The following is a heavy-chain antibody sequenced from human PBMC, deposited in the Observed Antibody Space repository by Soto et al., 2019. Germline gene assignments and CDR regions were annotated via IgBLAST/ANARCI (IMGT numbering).Heavy chain of an antibody. J-gene: IGHJ4*02. CDR1: GGSISSGGYS. CDR3: ARGSNCSSTSCYFDY. D-gene: IGHD2-2*01. Sequence: SETLSLTCAVSGGSISSGGYSWSWIRQPPGKGLEWIGYIYRSGSTYYNPSLKSRVTISVDRSKNQFSLKLSSVTAADTAVYYCARGSNCSSTSCYFDYWGQGTLVTVSS. CDR2: IYRSGST. V-gene: IGHV4-30-2*01.